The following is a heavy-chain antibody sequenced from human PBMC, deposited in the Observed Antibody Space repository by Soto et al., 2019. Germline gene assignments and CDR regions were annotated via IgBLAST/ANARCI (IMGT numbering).Heavy chain of an antibody. D-gene: IGHD7-27*01. V-gene: IGHV4-34*01. CDR1: GGSLSGYY. CDR2: INHSGST. J-gene: IGHJ4*02. CDR3: ARGWGRIFDY. Sequence: QVQLQQWGAGLLKPSETLSLTCAVYGGSLSGYYWSWIRQPPGKGLEWIGEINHSGSTNYNPSLKSRVTISVDTSKNPFSLKLSSVTAADTAVYYWARGWGRIFDYWGQGTLVTVSS.